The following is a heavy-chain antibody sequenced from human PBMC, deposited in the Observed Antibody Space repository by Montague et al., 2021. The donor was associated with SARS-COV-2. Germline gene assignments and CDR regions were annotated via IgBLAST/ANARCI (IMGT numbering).Heavy chain of an antibody. J-gene: IGHJ4*02. CDR3: AKDGALRRPQDPSHFDY. CDR2: ISAGGGYT. D-gene: IGHD3-16*01. V-gene: IGHV3-23*01. Sequence: SLRLSCAASDFIFSNYAMHWVRQAPGKGLEWVSSISAGGGYTYYADSVKGRFTISRDNSKNMLYLQMNGLRVEDTAVYYCAKDGALRRPQDPSHFDYWGQGALVAVSS. CDR1: DFIFSNYA.